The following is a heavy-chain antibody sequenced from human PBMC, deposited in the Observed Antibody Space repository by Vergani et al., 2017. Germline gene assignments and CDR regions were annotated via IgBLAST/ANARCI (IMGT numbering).Heavy chain of an antibody. D-gene: IGHD5-12*01. CDR3: VRARCSGPCFMSNCFDS. CDR1: GFSFSGYW. CDR2: IKSDGSIT. Sequence: EVQLVESGGGLIHPGGSLRLSCEGSGFSFSGYWMHWVRQSPEKGLVWVSRIKSDGSITNYADSVKGRVTISRDNAKNTLYLEMNSLRGDDTAIYYCVRARCSGPCFMSNCFDSWGQGTLVTVSS. V-gene: IGHV3-74*01. J-gene: IGHJ5*01.